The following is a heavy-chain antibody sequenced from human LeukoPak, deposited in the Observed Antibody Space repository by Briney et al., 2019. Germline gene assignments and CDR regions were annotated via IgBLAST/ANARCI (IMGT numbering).Heavy chain of an antibody. Sequence: SETLSLTCTVSGGSISSSSYYWGWIRQSPGKGLEWIGNILSSGLTHYNPSLKSRVTISGGTSKNQFSLKLTSVTAADTAVYYCARSPDSDRHGYWGQGTLVIVSS. V-gene: IGHV4-39*07. D-gene: IGHD3-9*01. CDR3: ARSPDSDRHGY. CDR1: GGSISSSSYY. CDR2: ILSSGLT. J-gene: IGHJ4*02.